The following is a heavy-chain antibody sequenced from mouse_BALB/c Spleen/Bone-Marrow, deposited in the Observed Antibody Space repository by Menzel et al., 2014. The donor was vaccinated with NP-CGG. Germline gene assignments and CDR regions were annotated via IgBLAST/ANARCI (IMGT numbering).Heavy chain of an antibody. CDR3: VREMTRYAMDY. J-gene: IGHJ4*01. CDR1: GYAFTNYW. Sequence: QVQLQQSGAELVRPGTSVKVSCKASGYAFTNYWIEWVKQRPGQGLEWIGVINPGSGGSNYNEKFKGKATLTADKSSSTAYMQLSSLTSEDSAVYFCVREMTRYAMDYWGQGTSVTVSS. CDR2: INPGSGGS. V-gene: IGHV1-54*01.